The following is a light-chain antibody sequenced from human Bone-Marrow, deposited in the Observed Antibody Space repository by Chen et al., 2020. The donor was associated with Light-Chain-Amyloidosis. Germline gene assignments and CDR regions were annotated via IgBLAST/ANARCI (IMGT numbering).Light chain of an antibody. J-gene: IGKJ2*01. CDR1: QSVSSN. CDR2: GVS. CDR3: QQYNNWPYT. V-gene: IGKV3-15*01. Sequence: EIVMTQSPATLSVSPGERATLSCRASQSVSSNLAWYRQKPGQAPRLLIYGVSTSATGIPARFSGSGSGTEFTLTISSLQSEDFAVYYCQQYNNWPYTFGQGTKLEIK.